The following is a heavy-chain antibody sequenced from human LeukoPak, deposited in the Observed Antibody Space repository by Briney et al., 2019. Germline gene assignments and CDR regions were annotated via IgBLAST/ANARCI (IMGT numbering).Heavy chain of an antibody. J-gene: IGHJ3*02. D-gene: IGHD6-13*01. CDR1: GYTLTGYY. Sequence: GASVKVSCKASGYTLTGYYMHWVRQAPGQGLEWMGWINPNSGGTNYAQKFQGRVTMTRDTSISTAYMELSRLRSDDTAVYYCARGGYSSSWYYDAFDIWGQGTMVTVSS. CDR2: INPNSGGT. V-gene: IGHV1-2*02. CDR3: ARGGYSSSWYYDAFDI.